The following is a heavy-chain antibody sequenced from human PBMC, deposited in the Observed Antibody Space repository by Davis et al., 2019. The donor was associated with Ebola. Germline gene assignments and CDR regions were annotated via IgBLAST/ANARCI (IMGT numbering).Heavy chain of an antibody. CDR1: GGSFSGYY. Sequence: PGGSLRLSCAVYGGSFSGYYWSWIRQPPGKGLERIGEINHSGSTNYNPSLKSRVTISVDTSKNQFSLKLSSVTAADTAVYYCARARWVYYYGMDVWGQGTTVTVSS. J-gene: IGHJ6*02. D-gene: IGHD1-26*01. V-gene: IGHV4-34*01. CDR3: ARARWVYYYGMDV. CDR2: INHSGST.